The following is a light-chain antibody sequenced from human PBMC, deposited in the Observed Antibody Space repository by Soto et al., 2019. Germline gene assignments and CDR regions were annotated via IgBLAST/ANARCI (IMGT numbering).Light chain of an antibody. CDR1: QGISNY. CDR3: QKYNSAPRT. CDR2: AAS. J-gene: IGKJ1*01. Sequence: DIQMTQSPSSLSASVGDRVTITCRASQGISNYLAWYQQKPGKVPKLLIYAASTLKSGVPTRFSGSGSGTDFTLTISRQQSEDVATYYCQKYNSAPRTFGQGTKVEIK. V-gene: IGKV1-27*01.